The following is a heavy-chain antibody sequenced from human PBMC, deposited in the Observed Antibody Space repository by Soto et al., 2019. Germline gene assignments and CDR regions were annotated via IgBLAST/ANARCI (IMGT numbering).Heavy chain of an antibody. CDR3: ARYHSTTFDP. D-gene: IGHD6-13*01. V-gene: IGHV4-59*01. J-gene: IGHJ5*02. CDR1: GGSISSYD. CDR2: VSYSGST. Sequence: SETLSLTCSVSGGSISSYDWSWIRQPPGKGLEWIGYVSYSGSTNYNPSLKSRVTISVDTSKNQFSLKLSSVTAADTAVYYCARYHSTTFDPWGQGTLVTVSS.